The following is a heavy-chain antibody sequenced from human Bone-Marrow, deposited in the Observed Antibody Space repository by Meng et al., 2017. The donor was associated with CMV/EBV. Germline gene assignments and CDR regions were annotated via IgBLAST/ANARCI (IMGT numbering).Heavy chain of an antibody. CDR1: GGSISSYY. J-gene: IGHJ3*02. D-gene: IGHD3-22*01. CDR2: IYYSGST. CDR3: AREYYYDSSGSPRAFDI. V-gene: IGHV4-59*12. Sequence: SETLSLTCTVSGGSISSYYWSWIRQPPGKGLEWIGSIYYSGSTYYNPSLKSRVTISVDTSKNQFSLKLSSVTAADTAVYYCAREYYYDSSGSPRAFDIWGQGTMVTVSS.